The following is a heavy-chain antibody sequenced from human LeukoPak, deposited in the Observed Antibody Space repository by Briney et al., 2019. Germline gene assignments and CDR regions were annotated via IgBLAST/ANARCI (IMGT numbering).Heavy chain of an antibody. D-gene: IGHD3-3*01. J-gene: IGHJ5*02. V-gene: IGHV4-39*07. CDR3: ASRYYDFWSGYYYWFDP. CDR1: GGSISSSSYY. Sequence: SETLSLTCTVSGGSISSSSYYWGWIRQPPGKGLEWIGSIYHSGSTYYNPSLKSRVTISVDTSKNQFSLKLSSVTAADTAVYYCASRYYDFWSGYYYWFDPWGQGTLVTVSS. CDR2: IYHSGST.